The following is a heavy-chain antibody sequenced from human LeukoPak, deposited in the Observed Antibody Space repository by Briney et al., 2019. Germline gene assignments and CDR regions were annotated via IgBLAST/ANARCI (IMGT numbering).Heavy chain of an antibody. Sequence: SETLSLTCAVYGGSFSGYYWSWIRQPPGKGLEWIGYIYYSGSTNYNPSLKSRVTISVDTSKNQFSLKLSSLTAADTAVYYCATRAPSYGADYWGQGTLVTVSS. V-gene: IGHV4-59*08. CDR1: GGSFSGYY. CDR3: ATRAPSYGADY. D-gene: IGHD5-18*01. J-gene: IGHJ4*02. CDR2: IYYSGST.